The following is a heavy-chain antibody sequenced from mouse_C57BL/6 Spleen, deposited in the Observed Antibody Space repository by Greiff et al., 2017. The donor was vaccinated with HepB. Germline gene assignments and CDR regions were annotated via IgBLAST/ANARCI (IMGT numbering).Heavy chain of an antibody. J-gene: IGHJ3*01. V-gene: IGHV5-4*01. Sequence: EVKVEESGGGLVKPGGSLKLSCAASGFTFSSYAMSWVRQTPEKRLEWVATISDGGSYTYYPDNVKGRFTISRDNAKNNLYLQMSHLKSEDTAMYYCARERGNYYGSSPAWFAYWGQGTLVTVSA. CDR2: ISDGGSYT. D-gene: IGHD1-1*01. CDR1: GFTFSSYA. CDR3: ARERGNYYGSSPAWFAY.